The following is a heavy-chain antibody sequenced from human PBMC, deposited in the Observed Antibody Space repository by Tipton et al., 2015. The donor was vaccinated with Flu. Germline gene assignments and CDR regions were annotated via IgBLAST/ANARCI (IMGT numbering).Heavy chain of an antibody. Sequence: GLVKPSHILSLTCAISGDSVSSNTAAWTWIRQSPSRGLEWLGRTYYRSKWYQNYAVSVKSRITIHPDTSENQFSLQLNSVTPEDTAVYYCAREGSSIYLFDYWGQGTLVTASS. CDR1: GDSVSSNTAA. CDR3: AREGSSIYLFDY. CDR2: TYYRSKWYQ. V-gene: IGHV6-1*01. J-gene: IGHJ4*02. D-gene: IGHD6-13*01.